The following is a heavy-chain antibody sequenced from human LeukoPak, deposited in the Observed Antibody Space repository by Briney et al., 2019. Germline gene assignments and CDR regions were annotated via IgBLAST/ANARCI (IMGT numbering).Heavy chain of an antibody. CDR1: GGSISTYY. V-gene: IGHV4-4*07. Sequence: SETLSLXCTVSGGSISTYYWRWIRQPAGKGLEWIGRINRSGNTKYSPSLNSRVTMSVDTSRNQLSLNLNSVTAADTAVYYCARVRYWGQGTLVTVSS. CDR3: ARVRY. J-gene: IGHJ4*02. CDR2: INRSGNT.